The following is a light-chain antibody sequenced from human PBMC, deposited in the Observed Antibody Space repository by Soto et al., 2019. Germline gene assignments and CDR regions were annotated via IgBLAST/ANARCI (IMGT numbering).Light chain of an antibody. CDR3: LQYNTFPHT. CDR2: DTT. CDR1: QMIARW. Sequence: IPMTQSPSTLSASVGDTVTLTCRSSQMIARWLAWYQQKPGTAPRLIIYDTTSLQSGVPSRFSASASGTDFTLTISSLHPDDFATYYCLQYNTFPHTFGQGTKLEI. J-gene: IGKJ2*01. V-gene: IGKV1-5*01.